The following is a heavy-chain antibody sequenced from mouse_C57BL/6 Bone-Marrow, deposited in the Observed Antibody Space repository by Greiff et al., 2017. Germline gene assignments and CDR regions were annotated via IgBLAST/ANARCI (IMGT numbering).Heavy chain of an antibody. Sequence: VQLKESGAELVKPGASVKLSCTASGFNIKDYYIHWVKQRTEQGLEWIGRIDPEDGETKYAPKFQDKATITADTSSNTAYLQLSSLTYEDTAVYYCTRSLIYYGTNHWGQGTTLTVSS. CDR3: TRSLIYYGTNH. J-gene: IGHJ2*01. V-gene: IGHV14-2*01. CDR2: IDPEDGET. CDR1: GFNIKDYY. D-gene: IGHD1-1*01.